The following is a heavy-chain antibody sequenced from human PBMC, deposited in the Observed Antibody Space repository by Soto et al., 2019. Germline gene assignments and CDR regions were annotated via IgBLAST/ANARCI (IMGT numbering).Heavy chain of an antibody. J-gene: IGHJ4*02. CDR1: GFTFSNAW. D-gene: IGHD3-22*01. Sequence: PGGSLRLSCAASGFTFSNAWMSWVRQAPGKGLEWVGRIKSKTDGGTTDYAAPVKGRFTISRDDSKNTLYLQMNSLKTEDTAVYYCTTRVVVVTSGDYWGQGTLVTVSS. V-gene: IGHV3-15*01. CDR2: IKSKTDGGTT. CDR3: TTRVVVVTSGDY.